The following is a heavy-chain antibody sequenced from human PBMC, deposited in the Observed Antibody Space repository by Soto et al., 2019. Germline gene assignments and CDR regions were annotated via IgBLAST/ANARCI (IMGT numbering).Heavy chain of an antibody. CDR2: VDSSGSI. J-gene: IGHJ4*01. Sequence: PSDTLSLTCSVCGDTVSGFSRPTTSNNWRWIRQPPGKGLQWVGSVDSSGSIYYNPSLNSGVIISVDTSKNQFFLKLTSVPVAETAVYYCAPLLPYWGDGILVTVSS. V-gene: IGHV4-39*01. CDR3: APLLPY. D-gene: IGHD1-26*01. CDR1: GFSRPTTSNN.